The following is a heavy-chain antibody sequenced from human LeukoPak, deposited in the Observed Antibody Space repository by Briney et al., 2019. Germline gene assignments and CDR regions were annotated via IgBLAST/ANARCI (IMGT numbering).Heavy chain of an antibody. V-gene: IGHV3-72*01. Sequence: PGGSLRLSCAASGFTFSDHYMDWVRQAPGKGLERVGCTRNKANSYTTEYAASVKGRFTISRDDSKNSLYLQMNSLKTEDTAVYYCAREARNVWGSYRRASFDYWGQGTLVTVSS. CDR3: AREARNVWGSYRRASFDY. D-gene: IGHD3-16*02. J-gene: IGHJ4*02. CDR2: TRNKANSYTT. CDR1: GFTFSDHY.